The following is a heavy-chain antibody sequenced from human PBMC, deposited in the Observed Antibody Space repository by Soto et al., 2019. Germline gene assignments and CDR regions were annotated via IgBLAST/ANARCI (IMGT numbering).Heavy chain of an antibody. CDR3: TRRLDVRDYYIFDI. J-gene: IGHJ3*02. V-gene: IGHV3-73*01. Sequence: GGSLRLSCAASGFTFTGSAMHWVRQASGKGLEWVGHIRSKANTYATAYAASVKGRFTISRDDSKNTAYLQMNSLKTEDTAVYYCTRRLDVRDYYIFDIWGQGTMVPVSS. D-gene: IGHD2-21*02. CDR1: GFTFTGSA. CDR2: IRSKANTYAT.